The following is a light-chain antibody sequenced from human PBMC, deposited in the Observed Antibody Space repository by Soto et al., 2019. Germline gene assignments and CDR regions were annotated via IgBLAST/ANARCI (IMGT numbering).Light chain of an antibody. CDR3: QQYNTWPRT. J-gene: IGKJ1*01. Sequence: EIVMTQSPATLSVSPGERATLSCRASQGIKDYVAWFQQKPGQAPRLLIYGASTRATAIPARFSGSGSETEFTLSISILQSEDFAVYYCQQYNTWPRTFGQGTKVETK. CDR2: GAS. CDR1: QGIKDY. V-gene: IGKV3-15*01.